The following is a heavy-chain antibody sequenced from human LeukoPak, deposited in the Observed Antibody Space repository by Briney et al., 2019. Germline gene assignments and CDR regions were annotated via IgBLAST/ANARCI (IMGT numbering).Heavy chain of an antibody. Sequence: ASVKVSCKTSGYDFTTHGIGWVRQAPGQGLEWVGWISTYNGNTNYAQKLQGRVTLTTDTSTSTAYMELRNLRSDDTATYFCARRTYGKLHFDYWGQGTLVTVSS. CDR3: ARRTYGKLHFDY. J-gene: IGHJ4*02. D-gene: IGHD4-17*01. CDR1: GYDFTTHG. V-gene: IGHV1-18*01. CDR2: ISTYNGNT.